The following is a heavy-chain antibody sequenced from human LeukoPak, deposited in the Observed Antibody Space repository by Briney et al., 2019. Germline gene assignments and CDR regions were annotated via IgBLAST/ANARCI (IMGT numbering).Heavy chain of an antibody. Sequence: GGSLRLSCAASGFTFSSYGMHWVRQAPGEGLEWVAVIWYDGSNKYYADSVKGRFTISRDNSKNTLYLQMNSLRAEDTAVYYCAKDYCSSTSCYFDYWGQGTLVTVSS. D-gene: IGHD2-2*01. CDR2: IWYDGSNK. V-gene: IGHV3-33*06. CDR3: AKDYCSSTSCYFDY. J-gene: IGHJ4*02. CDR1: GFTFSSYG.